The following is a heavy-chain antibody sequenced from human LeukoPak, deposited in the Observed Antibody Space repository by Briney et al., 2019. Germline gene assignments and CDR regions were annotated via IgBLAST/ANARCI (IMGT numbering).Heavy chain of an antibody. J-gene: IGHJ6*03. Sequence: PSETLSLTCAVYGGSFSGYYWTWIRQSPGKGLEWIGEINPSGSTYYHPFLKSGLTISRATSKTQFSLRLSSVTAADTAVYYCARGRQEISMILVVMTGVSYYLDVWGIGTTVTVS. V-gene: IGHV4-34*01. D-gene: IGHD3-22*01. CDR2: INPSGST. CDR1: GGSFSGYY. CDR3: ARGRQEISMILVVMTGVSYYLDV.